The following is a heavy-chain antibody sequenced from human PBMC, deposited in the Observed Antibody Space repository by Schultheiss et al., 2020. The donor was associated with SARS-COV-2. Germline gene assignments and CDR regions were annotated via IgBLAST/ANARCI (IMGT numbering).Heavy chain of an antibody. Sequence: GGSLRLSCVGSGFIFGHSPMHWVRQAPGKGLEWVAVISYDEFNKDYADSVKGRFTISRDNSQNTMYLQMNSLRAEDTAVYYCAKDMSGGHLVPSSLYGVDVWGQGTTVTVSS. D-gene: IGHD3-3*02. V-gene: IGHV3-30*02. CDR1: GFIFGHSP. CDR2: ISYDEFNK. CDR3: AKDMSGGHLVPSSLYGVDV. J-gene: IGHJ6*02.